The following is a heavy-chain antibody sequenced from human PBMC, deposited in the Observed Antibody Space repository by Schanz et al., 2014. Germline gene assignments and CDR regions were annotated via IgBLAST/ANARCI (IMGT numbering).Heavy chain of an antibody. J-gene: IGHJ4*02. Sequence: QVQLLQFGGGVVQPGRSLRLSCAASGFTFSSYSMSWVRQAPGKGLEWVAVISYDGSNKYYADSVKGRFTVSRDNSKNTLYLQMNSLRAEDTAVYYCAKDPSHGDYDYYFDYWGQGTLVTVSS. CDR1: GFTFSSYS. V-gene: IGHV3-30*18. CDR2: ISYDGSNK. CDR3: AKDPSHGDYDYYFDY. D-gene: IGHD3-22*01.